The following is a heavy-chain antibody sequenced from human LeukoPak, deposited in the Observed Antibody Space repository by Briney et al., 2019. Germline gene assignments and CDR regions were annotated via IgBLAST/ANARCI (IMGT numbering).Heavy chain of an antibody. CDR3: ARVPLLGYCSGGSCYRFDY. CDR1: AYTFTSYD. Sequence: ASVKVSCKASAYTFTSYDINWVRQAAGQGLEWMGWMNPNSGNTGYAQKFRGRVTMTRDTSINTAYMELNSLRSEDTAVYYCARVPLLGYCSGGSCYRFDYWGQGTLVTVSS. V-gene: IGHV1-8*01. D-gene: IGHD2-15*01. J-gene: IGHJ4*02. CDR2: MNPNSGNT.